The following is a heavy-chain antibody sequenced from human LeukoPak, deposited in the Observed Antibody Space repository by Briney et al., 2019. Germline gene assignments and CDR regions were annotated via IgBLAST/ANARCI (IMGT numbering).Heavy chain of an antibody. CDR2: IYYSGST. Sequence: PSETLSLTCTVSGSSISSYYWSWIRQPPGKGLEWIGYIYYSGSTNYNPSLKSRVTISVDTSKNQFSLKLSSVTAADTAVYYCARLIRGSGSSSYHFDYWGQGTLVTVSS. CDR3: ARLIRGSGSSSYHFDY. J-gene: IGHJ4*02. CDR1: GSSISSYY. D-gene: IGHD3-10*01. V-gene: IGHV4-59*08.